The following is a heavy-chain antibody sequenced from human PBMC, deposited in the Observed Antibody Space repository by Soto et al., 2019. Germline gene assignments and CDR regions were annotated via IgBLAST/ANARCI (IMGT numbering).Heavy chain of an antibody. CDR3: ARGPIAVDF. D-gene: IGHD6-19*01. Sequence: QVQLVESGGGVVQPGRSLRLSCAASGFTFSSYGMLWVRRAPGKGLEWVAVIWYDGSNRYYADSVKGRFTISRDNSKNTLYRQMNSLRAEDTAVYYCARGPIAVDFWGQGTLVTVSS. J-gene: IGHJ4*02. CDR1: GFTFSSYG. V-gene: IGHV3-33*01. CDR2: IWYDGSNR.